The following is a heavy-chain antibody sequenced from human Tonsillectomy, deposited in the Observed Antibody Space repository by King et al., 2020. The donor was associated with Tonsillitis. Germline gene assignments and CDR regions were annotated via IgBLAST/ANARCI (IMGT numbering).Heavy chain of an antibody. CDR3: AKGSRPIVVVTAAIVLEY. CDR2: ISGSGGST. D-gene: IGHD2-2*01. Sequence: VQLVESGGGLVQPGGSLRLSCAASGFTFSSYAMSWVRQAPGKGLEWVSDISGSGGSTYYADSVKGRFTISRDNSKNTLYLQMNSLRAEDTAVYYCAKGSRPIVVVTAAIVLEYWGQGTLVTVSS. V-gene: IGHV3-23*04. CDR1: GFTFSSYA. J-gene: IGHJ4*02.